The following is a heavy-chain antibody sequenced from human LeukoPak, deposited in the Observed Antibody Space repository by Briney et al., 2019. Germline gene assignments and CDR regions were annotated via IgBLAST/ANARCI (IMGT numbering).Heavy chain of an antibody. D-gene: IGHD3-22*01. Sequence: ASVKVSCKASGYTFTSYAMHWVRQAPGQRLEWMGWINAGNGNTKYSQKFQGRVTITRDTSASTAYMELSSLRSEDTAVYYCARDREYYYDSSGYEGGLDAFDIWGQGTMVTVSS. V-gene: IGHV1-3*01. CDR2: INAGNGNT. CDR1: GYTFTSYA. CDR3: ARDREYYYDSSGYEGGLDAFDI. J-gene: IGHJ3*02.